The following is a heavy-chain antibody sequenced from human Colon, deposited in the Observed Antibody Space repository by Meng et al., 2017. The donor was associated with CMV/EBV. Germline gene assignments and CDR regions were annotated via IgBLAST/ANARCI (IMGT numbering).Heavy chain of an antibody. D-gene: IGHD5-18*01. CDR1: GFTFSEYD. CDR2: ISHNSRAI. V-gene: IGHV3-48*04. J-gene: IGHJ4*02. CDR3: AKDSIHLWPKPAYFDY. Sequence: GESLKTSCEASGFTFSEYDMNWVRQAPGKGLEWVAYISHNSRAIHYADSVEGRFTISRDNAKNSVYLQLNSLRAEDTAVYYCAKDSIHLWPKPAYFDYWGQGTLVTVSS.